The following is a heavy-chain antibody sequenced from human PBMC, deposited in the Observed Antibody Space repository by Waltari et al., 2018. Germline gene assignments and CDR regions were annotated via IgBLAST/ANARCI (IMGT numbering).Heavy chain of an antibody. D-gene: IGHD1-26*01. CDR1: GVTFRSYA. CDR3: ARGGQAWVGAIPFDY. V-gene: IGHV1-69*05. J-gene: IGHJ4*02. Sequence: QVQLVQYGAGVKKPGSSVKVSCKASGVTFRSYAISWVRQAPGQGLEWMGGIIPIFGTANYAQKFQGRVTNTTDESTSTAYMELSSLRSEDTAVYYCARGGQAWVGAIPFDYWGQGTLVTVSS. CDR2: IIPIFGTA.